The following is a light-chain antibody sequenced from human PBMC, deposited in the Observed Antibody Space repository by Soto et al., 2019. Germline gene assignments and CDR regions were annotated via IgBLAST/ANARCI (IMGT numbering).Light chain of an antibody. J-gene: IGKJ1*01. Sequence: IVMTQSPATLSVSPGERATLSCRASQSVRGNLAWYQQKPGQAPRLLIYGASTRATGIPARFSGSGSGTEATLTISSLQSEDFAVYYCQQYNNWPPSFGQGTKVEIK. V-gene: IGKV3-15*01. CDR3: QQYNNWPPS. CDR1: QSVRGN. CDR2: GAS.